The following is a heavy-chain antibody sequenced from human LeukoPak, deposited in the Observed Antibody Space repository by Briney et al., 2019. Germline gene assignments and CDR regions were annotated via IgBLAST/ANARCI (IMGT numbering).Heavy chain of an antibody. Sequence: SVKVSCKASGFTFTSSTIQWVRQARGQRLEGIGWIVVGSGNTNYAQKFQERVIITRDMSTTTVYMELSSLRSEDTAVYYCAGTPWFGELTLDYWGQGTLVTVSS. CDR1: GFTFTSST. V-gene: IGHV1-58*02. D-gene: IGHD3-10*01. J-gene: IGHJ4*02. CDR3: AGTPWFGELTLDY. CDR2: IVVGSGNT.